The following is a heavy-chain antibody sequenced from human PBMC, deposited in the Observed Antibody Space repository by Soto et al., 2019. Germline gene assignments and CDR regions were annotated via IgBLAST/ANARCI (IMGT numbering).Heavy chain of an antibody. Sequence: QLQLQESGPGLVKPSETLSLTCTVSGGSISSSSYCWGWIRQPPGKGLDWIGSIYYSGSTYYNPSLKSRVTISVDTSKNQFSLKLSSVTAADTAVYYCARTGSDYDAAYYYYGLDVWGQGTTVTVSS. V-gene: IGHV4-39*01. J-gene: IGHJ6*02. D-gene: IGHD5-12*01. CDR1: GGSISSSSYC. CDR2: IYYSGST. CDR3: ARTGSDYDAAYYYYGLDV.